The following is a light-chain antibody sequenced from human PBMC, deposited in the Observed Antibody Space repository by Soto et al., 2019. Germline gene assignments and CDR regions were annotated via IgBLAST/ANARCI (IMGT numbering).Light chain of an antibody. Sequence: DIVMTQSPDSLAVSLGERATINCKSSQSVLYTSNNKNYLAWYQQKPGHPPKVLIYWASTRESGVPDRFSGSGSGTDFTLTISSLQAEDVAVYYCQQYYTTPRTFGRGTKVEIK. CDR1: QSVLYTSNNKNY. V-gene: IGKV4-1*01. CDR2: WAS. J-gene: IGKJ1*01. CDR3: QQYYTTPRT.